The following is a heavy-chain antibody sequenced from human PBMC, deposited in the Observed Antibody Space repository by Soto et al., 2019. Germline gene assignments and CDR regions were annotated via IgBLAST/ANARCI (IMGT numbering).Heavy chain of an antibody. J-gene: IGHJ4*02. CDR3: AGAPRGNYGYPSYFDY. CDR1: GGSISSYY. V-gene: IGHV4-59*01. Sequence: SETLSLTCTVSGGSISSYYWSWIRQPPGKGLELVGYIYYSGSTNYNPSLKSRVTISVDTSKNQFSLKLSSVTAADTAVYYCAGAPRGNYGYPSYFDYWGQGTLVTVSS. D-gene: IGHD3-10*01. CDR2: IYYSGST.